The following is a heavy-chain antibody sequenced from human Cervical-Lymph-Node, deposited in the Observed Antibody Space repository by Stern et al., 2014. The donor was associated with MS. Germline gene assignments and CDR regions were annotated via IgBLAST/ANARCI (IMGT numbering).Heavy chain of an antibody. D-gene: IGHD6-19*01. CDR1: RYSINSDYY. CDR3: ARARAIAVAFDL. CDR2: IYHSGST. Sequence: QVQLQESGPGLVKPSETLSLTCTVSRYSINSDYYWGWIRQPPGKGLEWIGSIYHSGSTYYNSSLKSRVTISEAPSKNQFPLKLSSVAAADTAVYYCARARAIAVAFDLWGRGTLVTVSS. J-gene: IGHJ2*01. V-gene: IGHV4-38-2*02.